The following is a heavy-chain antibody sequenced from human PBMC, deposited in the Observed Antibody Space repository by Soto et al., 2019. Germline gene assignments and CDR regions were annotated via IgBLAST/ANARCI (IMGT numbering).Heavy chain of an antibody. D-gene: IGHD6-13*01. CDR2: ISYDGSDK. V-gene: IGHV3-30*18. CDR3: AKVRGIAAAGLDY. Sequence: SLRLSCAASGFTFSSFGMHWVRQAPDKGLQWVAVISYDGSDKYYADSVKGRFTISRDDSTNTMYLQMNSLRPEDTAVYYCAKVRGIAAAGLDYWGQGTLVTVSS. J-gene: IGHJ4*02. CDR1: GFTFSSFG.